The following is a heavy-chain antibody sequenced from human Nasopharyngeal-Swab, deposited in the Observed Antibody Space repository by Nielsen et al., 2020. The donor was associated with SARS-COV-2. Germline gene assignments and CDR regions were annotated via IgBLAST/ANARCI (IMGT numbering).Heavy chain of an antibody. V-gene: IGHV3-49*02. D-gene: IGHD5-18*01. J-gene: IGHJ4*02. CDR3: TRDRGARGYSYGPFRY. Sequence: VRQMPGKGLEWVGFIRSKAYGGTTEYAVSVKGRFTISRDDSKSIAYLQMNSLKTEDTAVYYCTRDRGARGYSYGPFRYWGQGTLVTVSS. CDR2: IRSKAYGGTT.